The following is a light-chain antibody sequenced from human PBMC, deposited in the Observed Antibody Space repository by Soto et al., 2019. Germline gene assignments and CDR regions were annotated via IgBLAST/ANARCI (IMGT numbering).Light chain of an antibody. CDR3: LQNKSYPWT. CDR2: DAS. V-gene: IGKV1-17*01. CDR1: LDIRNE. Sequence: IQVTQSPSSLSASVGDRVTITCRASLDIRNELDWYQQKPGKAPKRLIYDASTLQDWVPSRFRGDGSGTEFTLTISSLQYEDFATYFCLQNKSYPWTFGQGTKVDIK. J-gene: IGKJ1*01.